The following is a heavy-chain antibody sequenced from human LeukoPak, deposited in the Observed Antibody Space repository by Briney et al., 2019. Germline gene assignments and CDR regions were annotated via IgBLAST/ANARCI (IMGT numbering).Heavy chain of an antibody. Sequence: SVKVSCKASGFTFTSSAMQWVRQARGQRLEWIGWIVVGSGNTNYAQKFQERVTINRDMSTSTAYMELSSLRSEDTAVYYCAAEDYYDSSGYYYWGQGTLVTVSS. J-gene: IGHJ4*02. D-gene: IGHD3-22*01. V-gene: IGHV1-58*02. CDR1: GFTFTSSA. CDR3: AAEDYYDSSGYYY. CDR2: IVVGSGNT.